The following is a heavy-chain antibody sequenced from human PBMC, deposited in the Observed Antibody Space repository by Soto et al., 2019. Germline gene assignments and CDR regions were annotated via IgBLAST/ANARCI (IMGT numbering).Heavy chain of an antibody. CDR2: IYYSGST. Sequence: PSETLSLTCTVSGGSISSYYWIWIRQPPGKGLEWIGYIYYSGSTNYNPSLKSRVTISVDTSKNQFSLKLSSVTAADTAVYYCARGGDSSGYYLIDYWGQGTLVTVSS. D-gene: IGHD3-22*01. CDR3: ARGGDSSGYYLIDY. CDR1: GGSISSYY. J-gene: IGHJ4*02. V-gene: IGHV4-59*01.